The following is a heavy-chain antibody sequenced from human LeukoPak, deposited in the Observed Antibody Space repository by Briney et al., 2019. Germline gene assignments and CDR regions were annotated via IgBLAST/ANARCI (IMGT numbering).Heavy chain of an antibody. J-gene: IGHJ4*02. V-gene: IGHV6-1*01. CDR3: ARGDGPIHGRYYFDY. Sequence: SQTLSLTCAISGDSVSGKSVAWNWIRQSPSRGLEWLVRTFHRSKWSSEYATSMKGRITINPDTSKNQFSLQLISVTPEDTAVYYCARGDGPIHGRYYFDYWGQGTLITVSS. CDR2: TFHRSKWSS. CDR1: GDSVSGKSVA. D-gene: IGHD3-10*01.